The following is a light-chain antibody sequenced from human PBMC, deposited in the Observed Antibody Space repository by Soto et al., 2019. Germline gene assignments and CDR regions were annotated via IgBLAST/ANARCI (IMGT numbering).Light chain of an antibody. CDR1: SSDVGSYNS. CDR2: EGS. Sequence: QSALTQPASVYGSPGQSIASSCTGTSSDVGSYNSVSWYQQHPGKAPKLMIYEGSKRPSGVSDRFSGSTSGNTASLTISGLQAEDESDYYCCSYAGNPYVFGTGTKLTDL. J-gene: IGLJ1*01. CDR3: CSYAGNPYV. V-gene: IGLV2-23*01.